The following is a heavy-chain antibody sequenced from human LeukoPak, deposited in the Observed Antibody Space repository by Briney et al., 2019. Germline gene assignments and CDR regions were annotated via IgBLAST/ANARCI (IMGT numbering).Heavy chain of an antibody. CDR3: ARTTGHHLFDH. CDR1: RGSISNYY. D-gene: IGHD1-14*01. CDR2: IYDSGST. V-gene: IGHV4-4*07. J-gene: IGHJ4*02. Sequence: SETLSLTCTVSRGSISNYYWNWIRQPAGKGLEWIGRIYDSGSTNYNPSLKSRVTMSVDTSKNQFSLDLTSVTAADTAVYYCARTTGHHLFDHWGQGTLVTVSS.